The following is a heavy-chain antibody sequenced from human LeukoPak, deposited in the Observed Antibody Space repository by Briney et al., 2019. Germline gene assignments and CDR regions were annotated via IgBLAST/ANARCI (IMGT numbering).Heavy chain of an antibody. V-gene: IGHV3-23*01. J-gene: IGHJ3*02. Sequence: GGSLRLSCAASGFTFSTYAMSWVRLAPGKGLEWVSGISGSGGSTYYADSVKGRFTSSRDNSNNTLYVQMNSLRVEDTAVYYCATPRMSGRGFDIWGQGTMVTVSS. CDR2: ISGSGGST. CDR3: ATPRMSGRGFDI. CDR1: GFTFSTYA. D-gene: IGHD1-26*01.